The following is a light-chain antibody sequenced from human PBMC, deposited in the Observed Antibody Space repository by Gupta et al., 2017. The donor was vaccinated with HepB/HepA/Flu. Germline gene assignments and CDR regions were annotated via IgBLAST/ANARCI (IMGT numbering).Light chain of an antibody. CDR1: SNDFGDFNY. V-gene: IGLV2-14*03. CDR2: DVS. J-gene: IGLJ2*01. CDR3: SSFTYTTTLVV. Sequence: QSALTQPASVSGSPGQSITISCTATSNDFGDFNYFSWYQQHPGKAPKLFISDVSNRPSGVSNRFSGSKSGNTASLTISGLQAEDEADYYCSSFTYTTTLVVFGGGTRLTVL.